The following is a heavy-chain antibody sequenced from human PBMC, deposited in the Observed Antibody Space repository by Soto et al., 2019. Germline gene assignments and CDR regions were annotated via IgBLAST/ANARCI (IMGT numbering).Heavy chain of an antibody. CDR2: ISGSGGST. CDR1: GFTFSSYA. Sequence: GGSLRLSCAASGFTFSSYAMSWVRQAPGKGLEWVSAISGSGGSTYYADSVKGRFTISRDNSKNTLYLQMNSLRAEDTAVYYCAKDRISEAVGIDAFDIWGQGTMVTVSS. J-gene: IGHJ3*02. V-gene: IGHV3-23*01. D-gene: IGHD3-3*02. CDR3: AKDRISEAVGIDAFDI.